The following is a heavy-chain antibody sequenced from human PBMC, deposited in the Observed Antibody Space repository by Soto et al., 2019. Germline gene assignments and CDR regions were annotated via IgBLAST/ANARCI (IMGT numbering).Heavy chain of an antibody. CDR2: IRSKAYGGTT. CDR1: GFTFGDHA. D-gene: IGHD6-13*01. CDR3: TRDSSRYYYDMDV. J-gene: IGHJ6*02. V-gene: IGHV3-49*03. Sequence: PGGSLRLSCTASGFTFGDHAMSWFRQAPGKGLEWVGFIRSKAYGGTTEYAASVKGRFTISRDDSKSIAYLQMNSLKTEDTAVYCCTRDSSRYYYDMDVWGQGTTVTVSS.